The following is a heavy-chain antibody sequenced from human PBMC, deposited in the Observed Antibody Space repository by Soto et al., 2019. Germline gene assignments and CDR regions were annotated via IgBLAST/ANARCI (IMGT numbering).Heavy chain of an antibody. CDR3: ARFYDFCSGYYFDY. Sequence: PSETLSLTCTVSGGSISSSSYYWGWIRQPPGKGLEWIGSIYYSGSTYYNPSLKSRVTISVDTSKNQFSLKLSSVTAADTAVYYCARFYDFCSGYYFDYWGQGTLVTVSS. CDR1: GGSISSSSYY. V-gene: IGHV4-39*01. J-gene: IGHJ4*02. CDR2: IYYSGST. D-gene: IGHD3-3*01.